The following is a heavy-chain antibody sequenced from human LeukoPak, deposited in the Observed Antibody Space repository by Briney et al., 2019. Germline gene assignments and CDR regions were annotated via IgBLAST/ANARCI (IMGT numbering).Heavy chain of an antibody. CDR2: IYYSGST. V-gene: IGHV4-39*01. Sequence: SETLSLTCTVSGGSITSRTYYWGWIRQPPGKGLEWIGSIYYSGSTYYYPSLKSRVIISVNTSKNQFSLKLNSVTAADTAVYYCARHEGMATITPFDYWGQGTLVTVSS. J-gene: IGHJ4*02. CDR1: GGSITSRTYY. D-gene: IGHD5-12*01. CDR3: ARHEGMATITPFDY.